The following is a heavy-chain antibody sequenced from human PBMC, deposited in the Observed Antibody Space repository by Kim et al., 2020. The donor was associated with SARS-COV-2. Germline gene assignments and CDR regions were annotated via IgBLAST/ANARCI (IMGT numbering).Heavy chain of an antibody. CDR3: RLINNDISDY. V-gene: IGHV3-74*01. CDR2: IKGDGTIA. J-gene: IGHJ4*02. CDR1: GFTFSSLW. D-gene: IGHD3-9*01. Sequence: GGSLRLSCAASGFTFSSLWMHWVRRAPGKGPVWVSGIKGDGTIAIYAGSVKGRFTISRDNAKNTVFLQMNNLRAEDTAVYYWRLINNDISDYWGQGTLV.